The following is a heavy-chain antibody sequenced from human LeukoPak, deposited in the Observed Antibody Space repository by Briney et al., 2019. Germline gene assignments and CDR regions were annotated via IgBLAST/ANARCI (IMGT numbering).Heavy chain of an antibody. J-gene: IGHJ4*02. CDR1: GYIFTSYN. CDR3: AREDSSGYNLGY. D-gene: IGHD3-22*01. V-gene: IGHV1-46*03. Sequence: ASVKVSCKASGYIFTSYNMNWVRQAPGQGLEWMGIINPSVGSTSYAQKFQGRVTMTRDTSTSIVYMELSSLRSEDTAVYYCAREDSSGYNLGYWGQGTLVTVSS. CDR2: INPSVGST.